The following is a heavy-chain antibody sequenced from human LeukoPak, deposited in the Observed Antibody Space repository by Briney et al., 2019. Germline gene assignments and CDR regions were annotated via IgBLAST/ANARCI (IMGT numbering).Heavy chain of an antibody. D-gene: IGHD4-17*01. J-gene: IGHJ4*02. CDR3: ASAGTSYGDQFFDY. V-gene: IGHV3-7*01. Sequence: PGGSLRLSCAASGFTISSYWMSWVRQAPGKGLEWAANIKQDGSEKYYVDSVKGRFTISRDNVKNSLYLQMNSLRAEDTAVYYCASAGTSYGDQFFDYWGQGTLVTVSS. CDR2: IKQDGSEK. CDR1: GFTISSYW.